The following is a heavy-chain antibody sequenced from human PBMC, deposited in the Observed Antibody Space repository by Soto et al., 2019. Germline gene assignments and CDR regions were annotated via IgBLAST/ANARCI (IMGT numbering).Heavy chain of an antibody. D-gene: IGHD6-25*01. Sequence: ASVKVSCKASGYTFTTYDIYWVRQATGQGLEWMGWMNPYSGNTGYAQKFQGRVTVTRNTSISTVYMELSGLRPDDTAVYYCARRKERTGPHYFDYWGQGSQVTVSS. CDR1: GYTFTTYD. CDR3: ARRKERTGPHYFDY. J-gene: IGHJ4*02. CDR2: MNPYSGNT. V-gene: IGHV1-8*01.